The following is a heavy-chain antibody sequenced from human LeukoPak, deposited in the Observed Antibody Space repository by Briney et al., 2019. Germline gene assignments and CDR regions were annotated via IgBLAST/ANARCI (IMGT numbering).Heavy chain of an antibody. CDR3: ACYQLWFGEGMDV. J-gene: IGHJ6*02. Sequence: GGSLRLSCAASGFTFSSYAMSWVRQAPGKGLEWVSAISGSGGSTYYADSVKGRFTISRDNSKNTLYLQMNSLRAEDTAVHYCACYQLWFGEGMDVWGQGTTVTVSS. V-gene: IGHV3-23*01. D-gene: IGHD3-10*01. CDR2: ISGSGGST. CDR1: GFTFSSYA.